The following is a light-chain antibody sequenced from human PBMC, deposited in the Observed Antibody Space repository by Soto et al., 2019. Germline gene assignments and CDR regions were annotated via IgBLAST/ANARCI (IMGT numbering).Light chain of an antibody. CDR3: QEYGSSPPMYT. J-gene: IGKJ2*01. CDR1: QSVSSSS. V-gene: IGKV3-20*01. Sequence: EIVLTQSRSTLSLSPGERAILSCRASQSVSSSSLAWYQQKPGQAPRLLIYGASSRATGIPDRFSGSGSGTDFTVTISRLEPEDFAVYYCQEYGSSPPMYTFGQGTKLEIK. CDR2: GAS.